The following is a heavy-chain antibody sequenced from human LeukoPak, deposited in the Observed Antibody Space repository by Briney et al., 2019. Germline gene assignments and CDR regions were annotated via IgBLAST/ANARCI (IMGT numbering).Heavy chain of an antibody. CDR3: ARGGMNGAYHYDSSGYPDH. J-gene: IGHJ4*02. D-gene: IGHD3-22*01. CDR1: GFTFSSYA. Sequence: GGSLRLSCAASGFTFSSYAMHWVRQAPGKGLEWVAVISYDGSNKYYADSVKGRFTISRDNAKNSLYLQMNSLRAEDTAVYYCARGGMNGAYHYDSSGYPDHWGQGTLVTVSS. CDR2: ISYDGSNK. V-gene: IGHV3-30-3*01.